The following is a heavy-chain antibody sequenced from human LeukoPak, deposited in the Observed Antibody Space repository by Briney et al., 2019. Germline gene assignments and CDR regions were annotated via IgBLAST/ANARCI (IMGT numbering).Heavy chain of an antibody. J-gene: IGHJ3*02. CDR2: IYSGGST. CDR3: ARVVPSTAYCGGDCYAPGAFDI. CDR1: GSTVSSNY. Sequence: GGSLRLSCAASGSTVSSNYMSWVRQAPGKGLEWVSVIYSGGSTYYADSVKGRFTISRDNSKNTLYLQMNSLRAEDTAVYYCARVVPSTAYCGGDCYAPGAFDIWGQGTMVTVSS. D-gene: IGHD2-21*02. V-gene: IGHV3-53*01.